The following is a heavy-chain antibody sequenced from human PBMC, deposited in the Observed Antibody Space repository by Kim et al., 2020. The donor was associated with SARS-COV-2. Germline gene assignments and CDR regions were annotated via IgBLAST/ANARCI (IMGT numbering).Heavy chain of an antibody. D-gene: IGHD6-13*01. CDR2: ISSSGSTI. Sequence: GGSLRLSCAASGFTFSSYEMNWVRQAPGKGLEWVSYISSSGSTIYYADSVKGRFTISRDNAKNSLYLQMNSLRAEDTAVYYCARDRSSWYAEWYFDLWGRGTLVTVSS. CDR3: ARDRSSWYAEWYFDL. CDR1: GFTFSSYE. V-gene: IGHV3-48*03. J-gene: IGHJ2*01.